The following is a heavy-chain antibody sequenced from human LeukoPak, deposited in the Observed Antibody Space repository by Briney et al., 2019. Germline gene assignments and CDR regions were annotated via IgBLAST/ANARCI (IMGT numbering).Heavy chain of an antibody. Sequence: PGGSLRLSCAASGFTFSSYWMNWARQAPGKGLEWVASINHNGNVNYYVDSVKGRFTISRDNAKNSLYLQMSNLRAEDTAVYYCARGGELLFHGYFDYWGQGTLVTVSS. CDR1: GFTFSSYW. J-gene: IGHJ4*02. CDR2: INHNGNVN. V-gene: IGHV3-7*01. D-gene: IGHD1-26*01. CDR3: ARGGELLFHGYFDY.